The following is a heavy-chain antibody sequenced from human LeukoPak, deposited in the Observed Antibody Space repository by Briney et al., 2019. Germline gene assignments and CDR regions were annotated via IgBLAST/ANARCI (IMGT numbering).Heavy chain of an antibody. J-gene: IGHJ6*03. V-gene: IGHV3-21*01. D-gene: IGHD3-22*01. CDR1: GFTLSTYS. CDR2: ISSSSSYI. CDR3: ARVLQNYDTGSGYYYYYYMDV. Sequence: GGSLRLSCAASGFTLSTYSMNWVRQAPGKGLEWVSCISSSSSYIYYADSVKGRFTISRDNAKNSLYLQMNSLRAEDTAVYYCARVLQNYDTGSGYYYYYYMDVWGKGTTATVSS.